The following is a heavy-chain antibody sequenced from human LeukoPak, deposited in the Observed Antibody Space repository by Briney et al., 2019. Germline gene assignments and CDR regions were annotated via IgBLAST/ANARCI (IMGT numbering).Heavy chain of an antibody. CDR2: ISSSSGYI. CDR3: ARFPRALYCSSTSCPLDY. D-gene: IGHD2-2*01. J-gene: IGHJ4*02. CDR1: GFTFSSYS. V-gene: IGHV3-21*01. Sequence: PGGSLRLSCAASGFTFSSYSMNWVRQAPGKGLEWVSSISSSSGYIYYADSVKGRFTISRDNAKNSLYLQMNSLRAEDTAVYYCARFPRALYCSSTSCPLDYWGQGTLVTVSS.